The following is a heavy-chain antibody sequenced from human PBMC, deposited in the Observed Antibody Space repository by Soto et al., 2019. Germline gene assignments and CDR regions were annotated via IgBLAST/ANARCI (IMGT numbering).Heavy chain of an antibody. CDR3: ARVPCSGGSCYRPYYYYYYGMDV. J-gene: IGHJ6*02. D-gene: IGHD2-15*01. Sequence: QVQLVQSGAEVKKPGASVKVSCKASGYTFTSYGISWVRQAPGQGLEWMGWNSAYNGNTNYAQKLQGRVTMTTDTSTSTAYMELRSLRSDDTAVYYCARVPCSGGSCYRPYYYYYYGMDVWGQGTTVTVSS. CDR1: GYTFTSYG. V-gene: IGHV1-18*01. CDR2: NSAYNGNT.